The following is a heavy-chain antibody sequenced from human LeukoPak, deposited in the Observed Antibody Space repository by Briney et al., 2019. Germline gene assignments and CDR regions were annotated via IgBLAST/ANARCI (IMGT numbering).Heavy chain of an antibody. CDR1: GGSISSRPYS. CDR2: FYYSGST. Sequence: PSETLSLTCTVSGGSISSRPYSWGWIRQPPGKGPEWLGSFYYSGSTYYKPSLKSRVTISVDTSKNQFSLKLTSVTAADTAVYYCARRRSGWYADYWGQGTLVTVSS. D-gene: IGHD6-19*01. J-gene: IGHJ4*02. V-gene: IGHV4-39*01. CDR3: ARRRSGWYADY.